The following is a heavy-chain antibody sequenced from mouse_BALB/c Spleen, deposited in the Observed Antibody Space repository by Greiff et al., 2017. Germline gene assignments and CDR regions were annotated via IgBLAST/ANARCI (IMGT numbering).Heavy chain of an antibody. CDR2: IDPANGNT. Sequence: VQLQQSGAELVKPGASVKLSCTASGFNIKDTYMHWVKQRPEQGLEWIGRIDPANGNTKYDPKSQGKATITADTSSNTAYLQLSSLTSEDTAVYYCARTNWEKGAFDYWGQGTTLTVSS. D-gene: IGHD4-1*01. CDR3: ARTNWEKGAFDY. V-gene: IGHV14-3*02. CDR1: GFNIKDTY. J-gene: IGHJ2*01.